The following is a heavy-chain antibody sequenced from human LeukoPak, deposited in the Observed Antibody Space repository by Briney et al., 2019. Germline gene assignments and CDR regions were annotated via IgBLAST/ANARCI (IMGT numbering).Heavy chain of an antibody. D-gene: IGHD1-26*01. Sequence: SETLSLTCTVSGDSISNYYWSWIRQPAGKGLEWIGRIYTSGTTNYNPSLKSRVTMSVDTSKNQFSLKLSSVTAADTAVYYCARPNSGTYPYDAFDIWGQGTMITVS. CDR1: GDSISNYY. V-gene: IGHV4-4*07. CDR3: ARPNSGTYPYDAFDI. J-gene: IGHJ3*02. CDR2: IYTSGTT.